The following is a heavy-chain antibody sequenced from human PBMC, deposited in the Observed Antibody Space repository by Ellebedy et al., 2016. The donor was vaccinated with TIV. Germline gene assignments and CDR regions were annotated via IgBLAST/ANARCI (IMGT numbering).Heavy chain of an antibody. CDR1: GFTFSSFS. J-gene: IGHJ3*02. CDR3: ARGSDAFVI. CDR2: ISISSDTI. V-gene: IGHV3-48*04. Sequence: PGGSLRLSCAASGFTFSSFSMNWVRQAPGKGLEAMSYISISSDTIYYTDSLQGRFTVSRENARKSLYLQMDSLRPEDTAVYYCARGSDAFVIWGQGTMVTVSS.